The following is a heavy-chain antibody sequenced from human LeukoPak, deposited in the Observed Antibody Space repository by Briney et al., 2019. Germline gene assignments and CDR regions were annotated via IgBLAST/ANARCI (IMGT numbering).Heavy chain of an antibody. CDR1: GYTFTSYY. V-gene: IGHV1-46*01. D-gene: IGHD4-11*01. CDR2: INPSGGST. J-gene: IGHJ5*02. Sequence: GASVKVSCKASGYTFTSYYMHWVRQAPGQGLEWMGIINPSGGSTSYAQKFQGRVTMTRDMSTSTVYMELSSLRSEDTAVYYCARDRGGSYAYSNYVWFDPWGQGTLVSVFS. CDR3: ARDRGGSYAYSNYVWFDP.